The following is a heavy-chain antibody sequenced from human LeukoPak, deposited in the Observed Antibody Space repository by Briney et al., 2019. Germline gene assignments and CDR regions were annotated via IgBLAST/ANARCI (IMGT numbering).Heavy chain of an antibody. D-gene: IGHD2-15*01. J-gene: IGHJ6*02. CDR2: INHSGST. Sequence: SETLSLTCAVYGGSFSGYYWSWIRQPPGKGLEWIGEINHSGSTNYNPSLKSRVTISVDTSKNQFSLKVTSVTAADTAVYYCARDRVVASSYYYGMDVWGQGTTVTVSS. CDR3: ARDRVVASSYYYGMDV. CDR1: GGSFSGYY. V-gene: IGHV4-34*01.